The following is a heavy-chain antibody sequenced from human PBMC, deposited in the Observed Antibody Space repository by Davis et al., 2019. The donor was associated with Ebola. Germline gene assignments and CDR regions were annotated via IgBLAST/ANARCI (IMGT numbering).Heavy chain of an antibody. J-gene: IGHJ5*02. CDR3: ARGRAGSFNWFDP. D-gene: IGHD1-26*01. V-gene: IGHV1-8*01. CDR2: MNPNSGNR. Sequence: AASVKVSCKASGYTFTSYDINWLRHATGQGLEWMGWMNPNSGNRGYVQKFQGRVTMTRNTSISTAYMELSSLRSEDTAVYYCARGRAGSFNWFDPWGQGTLVTVSS. CDR1: GYTFTSYD.